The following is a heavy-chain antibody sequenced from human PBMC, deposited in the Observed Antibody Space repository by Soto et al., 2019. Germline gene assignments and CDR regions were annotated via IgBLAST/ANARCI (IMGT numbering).Heavy chain of an antibody. J-gene: IGHJ6*02. CDR3: TRGERVNYDFWSGYYTRYYYYYGMDV. CDR2: IRSKAYGGTT. Sequence: GSLRLSCTASVFTFGDYAMSWGRQAPGKGLEWVGFIRSKAYGGTTEYAASVKGRFTISRDGSKSIAYLQMNSLKTEDTAVYYCTRGERVNYDFWSGYYTRYYYYYGMDVWGQGTTVTVSS. V-gene: IGHV3-49*04. CDR1: VFTFGDYA. D-gene: IGHD3-3*01.